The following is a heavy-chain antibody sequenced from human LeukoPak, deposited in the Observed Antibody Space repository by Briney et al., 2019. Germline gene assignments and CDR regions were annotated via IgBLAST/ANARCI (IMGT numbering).Heavy chain of an antibody. D-gene: IGHD4-17*01. CDR3: ARDSDAYGY. CDR1: GIRFSALW. V-gene: IGHV3-7*01. CDR2: INEDGSEK. J-gene: IGHJ4*02. Sequence: GGSPRLSCVASGIRFSALWMNWVRQAPGKGLELVASINEDGSEKYYVDSVKGRFTISRDNPKKSLYLQLNSLRVDDTAVYFCARDSDAYGYWGQGTLVTVSS.